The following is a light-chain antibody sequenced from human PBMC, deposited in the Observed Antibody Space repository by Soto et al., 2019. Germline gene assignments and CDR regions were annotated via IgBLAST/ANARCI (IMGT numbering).Light chain of an antibody. Sequence: QSVLTQPPSVSGTPGQRVTISCSGGISNIGTNYVHWFQQLPGTAPKGLSNRDNQRPSGVPDRFSGSKSGTSASLAISGLRSEDEAEYYCAAWDDTVRSYVFGTGTKLTVL. CDR1: ISNIGTNY. V-gene: IGLV1-47*01. CDR2: RDN. J-gene: IGLJ1*01. CDR3: AAWDDTVRSYV.